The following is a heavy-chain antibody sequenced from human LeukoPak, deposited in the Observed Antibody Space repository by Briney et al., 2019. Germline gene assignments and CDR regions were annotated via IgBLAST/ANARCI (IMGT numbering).Heavy chain of an antibody. V-gene: IGHV1-18*01. Sequence: GASVKVSCKASGYTFTSYGISWVRQAPGQGLEWMGWISAYNGNTNYAQKLQGRVTMTTDTSTSTAYMELRSLRSDDTAVYYCARVMSYSDSLPPRSYYYMDVWGKGTTVTVSS. D-gene: IGHD6-13*01. J-gene: IGHJ6*03. CDR2: ISAYNGNT. CDR3: ARVMSYSDSLPPRSYYYMDV. CDR1: GYTFTSYG.